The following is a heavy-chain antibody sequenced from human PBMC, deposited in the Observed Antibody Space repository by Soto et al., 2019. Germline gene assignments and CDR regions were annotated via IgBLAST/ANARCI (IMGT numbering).Heavy chain of an antibody. CDR2: IYPGDSDT. J-gene: IGHJ6*02. V-gene: IGHV5-51*01. CDR1: GYSFTSYW. CDR3: AKAAASAGSPGYYAMDV. Sequence: GESLKISCKGSGYSFTSYWIGWVRQMPGKGLEWMGIIYPGDSDTRYSPSFQGQVTISADKSISTAYLQWSSLKASDTAIYYCAKAAASAGSPGYYAMDVWGQGTTVTVSS. D-gene: IGHD6-13*01.